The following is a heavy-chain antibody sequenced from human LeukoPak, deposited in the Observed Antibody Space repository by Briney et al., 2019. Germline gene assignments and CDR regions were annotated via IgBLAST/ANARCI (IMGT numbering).Heavy chain of an antibody. D-gene: IGHD3-10*01. CDR3: AKDLGNYYGSGSYSGPTRQANWFDP. V-gene: IGHV3-23*01. Sequence: GGSLRLSCAASGFTFSSYGMSWVRQAPGKGLEWVSAISGSGGSTYYADSVKGRFTISRDNSKNTLYLQMNSLRAEDTAVYYCAKDLGNYYGSGSYSGPTRQANWFDPWGQGTLVTVSS. CDR1: GFTFSSYG. CDR2: ISGSGGST. J-gene: IGHJ5*02.